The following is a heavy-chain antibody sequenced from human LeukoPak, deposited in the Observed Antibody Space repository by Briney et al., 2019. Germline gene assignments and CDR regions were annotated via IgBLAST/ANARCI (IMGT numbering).Heavy chain of an antibody. CDR2: FYGANNT. CDR3: ARTYFYYYGMDV. Sequence: GGSLRLSCVVSGFTVTNNYVSWVRQAPGKGLEWVSVFYGANNTYYADSVKGRFTISRDNSKNTLYLQMNSLRAEDTAVYYCARTYFYYYGMDVWGQGTAVTVSS. D-gene: IGHD2/OR15-2a*01. J-gene: IGHJ6*02. V-gene: IGHV3-66*01. CDR1: GFTVTNNY.